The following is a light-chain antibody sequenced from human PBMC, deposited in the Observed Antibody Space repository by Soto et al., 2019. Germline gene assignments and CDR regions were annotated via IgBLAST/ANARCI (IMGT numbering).Light chain of an antibody. V-gene: IGKV3-20*01. CDR3: QHYGISPWGFT. CDR2: RSI. CDR1: QRISTSS. J-gene: IGKJ3*01. Sequence: EIVLTQSPGTLSLPPGERATLSCRPSQRISTSSLAWYQQKPGQAPRLLVFRSITRATGIPDRFSGSESGPDFTLTITRLEPEDSAVYYCQHYGISPWGFTFGPGTKVDIK.